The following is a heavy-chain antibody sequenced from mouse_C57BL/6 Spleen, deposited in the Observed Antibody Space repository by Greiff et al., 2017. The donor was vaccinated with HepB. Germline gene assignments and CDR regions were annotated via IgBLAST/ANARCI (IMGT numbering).Heavy chain of an antibody. D-gene: IGHD2-1*01. CDR3: AGNYWYFDV. CDR1: GYTFTSYW. V-gene: IGHV1-50*01. CDR2: IDPSDSYT. Sequence: VQLQQPGAELVKPGASVKLSCKASGYTFTSYWMQWVKQRPGQGLEWIGEIDPSDSYTNYNQKFKGKATLTVDTSSSTAYMQLSSLTSEDSAVYYCAGNYWYFDVWGTGTTVTVSS. J-gene: IGHJ1*03.